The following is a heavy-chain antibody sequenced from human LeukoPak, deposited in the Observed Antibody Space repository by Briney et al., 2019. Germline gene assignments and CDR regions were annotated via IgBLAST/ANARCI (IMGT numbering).Heavy chain of an antibody. CDR1: GFTFSTKS. J-gene: IGHJ4*02. Sequence: GESLRLSCAVSGFTFSTKSMNWVRHAPGQGLEWVSYITTDSGTTYYADSVKGRFTISRDNAKNSLYLQMNSLRDEDTAVYYCASRDYFDYWGQGTLVTVSS. CDR3: ASRDYFDY. CDR2: ITTDSGTT. V-gene: IGHV3-48*02.